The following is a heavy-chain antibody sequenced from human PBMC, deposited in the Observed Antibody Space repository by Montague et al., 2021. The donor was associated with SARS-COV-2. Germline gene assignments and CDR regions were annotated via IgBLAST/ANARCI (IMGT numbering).Heavy chain of an antibody. Sequence: SETLSLTCTVSGGSISSSSYYWGWIRQPPGKGLEWIGSIYYTGSTYYNPSLKSRVTISVDTSKNQFSLKLSSVTAADTAVYYCARDTRIAMLVVVTRYGLDVLGQGTTVTVSS. J-gene: IGHJ6*02. CDR2: IYYTGST. CDR3: ARDTRIAMLVVVTRYGLDV. D-gene: IGHD3-22*01. CDR1: GGSISSSSYY. V-gene: IGHV4-39*07.